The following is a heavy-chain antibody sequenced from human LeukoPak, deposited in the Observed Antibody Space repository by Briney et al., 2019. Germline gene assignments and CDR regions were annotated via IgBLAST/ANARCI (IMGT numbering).Heavy chain of an antibody. CDR2: IYWDDDK. CDR1: GGSTGSGGYS. J-gene: IGHJ4*02. CDR3: AHRRIAAYGYFDS. V-gene: IGHV2-5*08. Sequence: TLSLTCAVSGGSTGSGGYSWSWIRQPPGKGLEWIAVIYWDDDKRYSPSLKSRLTITKDTSKNQVVLTMTNMGPVDTATYYCAHRRIAAYGYFDSWGQGTLVTVSS. D-gene: IGHD2-21*01.